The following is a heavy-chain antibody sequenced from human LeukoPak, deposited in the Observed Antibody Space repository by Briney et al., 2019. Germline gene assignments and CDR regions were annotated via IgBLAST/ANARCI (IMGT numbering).Heavy chain of an antibody. CDR1: GGTFSSYA. Sequence: ASVKVSCKASGGTFSSYAISWVRQAPGQGLEWMGGIIPIFGTANYAQKFQGRVTITADKSTSTAYMELSSLRSEDTAVYYCGHVVTVAGGMDVWGKATTVTVSS. V-gene: IGHV1-69*06. J-gene: IGHJ6*04. CDR2: IIPIFGTA. D-gene: IGHD2-15*01. CDR3: GHVVTVAGGMDV.